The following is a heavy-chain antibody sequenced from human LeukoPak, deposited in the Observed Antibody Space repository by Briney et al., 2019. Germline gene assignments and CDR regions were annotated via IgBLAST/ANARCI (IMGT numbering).Heavy chain of an antibody. D-gene: IGHD1-20*01. Sequence: SETLSLTCTVSGGSISSSSYYWGWIRQPPGKGLEWIGSIYYSGSTYYNPSLKSRVTISVDTSKNQFSLKLSSVTAADTAVYYCARLLRGYNWNPRITRSNWFDPWGQGTLVTVSS. V-gene: IGHV4-39*01. J-gene: IGHJ5*02. CDR3: ARLLRGYNWNPRITRSNWFDP. CDR2: IYYSGST. CDR1: GGSISSSSYY.